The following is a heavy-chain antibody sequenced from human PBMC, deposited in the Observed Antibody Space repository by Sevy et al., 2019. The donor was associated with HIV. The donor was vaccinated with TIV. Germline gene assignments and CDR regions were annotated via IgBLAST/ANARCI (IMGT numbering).Heavy chain of an antibody. J-gene: IGHJ2*01. CDR2: ISSSSSTI. D-gene: IGHD3-10*01. Sequence: GGSLRLSCAASGFTFSSYSMNWVRQAPGKGLEWVSYISSSSSTIYYADSVKGRFTISRDNAKNSLFLPMNSLRDEDTAVYYCARGKYYYGSGSYNRWYFDLWGRGTLVTVSS. CDR3: ARGKYYYGSGSYNRWYFDL. CDR1: GFTFSSYS. V-gene: IGHV3-48*02.